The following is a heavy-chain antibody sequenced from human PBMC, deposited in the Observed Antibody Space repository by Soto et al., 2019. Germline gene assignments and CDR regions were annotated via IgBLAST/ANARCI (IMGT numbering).Heavy chain of an antibody. V-gene: IGHV1-18*04. J-gene: IGHJ5*02. CDR1: GYTFTSYG. CDR2: ISAYNGNT. D-gene: IGHD3-10*01. CDR3: ARVWFGELRSWFDP. Sequence: GASVKVSCKASGYTFTSYGISWVRQAPGQGLEWMGWISAYNGNTNYAQKLQGRVTMTTDTSTSTAYMELRSLRSDDTAVYYCARVWFGELRSWFDPWGQGTLVTVSS.